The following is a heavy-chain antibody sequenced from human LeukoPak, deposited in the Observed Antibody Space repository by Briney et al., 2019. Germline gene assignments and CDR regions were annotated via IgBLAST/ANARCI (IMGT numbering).Heavy chain of an antibody. CDR2: ISSSGSTM. D-gene: IGHD6-13*01. CDR1: RFTFSDFS. Sequence: GGSLRLSCAASRFTFSDFSLNWVRQAPGKGLEWVSSISSSGSTMYYADSVKGRFTISRDNAKNSLYLQMSGLRVEDTAVYYCARRGYSSILRDYWGQGTLVTVSS. CDR3: ARRGYSSILRDY. J-gene: IGHJ4*02. V-gene: IGHV3-48*01.